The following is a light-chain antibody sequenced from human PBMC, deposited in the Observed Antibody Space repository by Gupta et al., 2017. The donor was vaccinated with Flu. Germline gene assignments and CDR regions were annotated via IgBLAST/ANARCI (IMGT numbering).Light chain of an antibody. J-gene: IGLJ2*01. CDR2: KAS. V-gene: IGLV3-25*02. CDR3: QSSDSSGTYGV. Sequence: SYELTQPPSVSVCPGKTARIPCAGDALPKQYALWYLQKPGQAPELVIYKASVRTSEIHERFSGSSSRTTVTLTISCVQAGDEAGYYCQSSDSSGTYGVVGGGTKLTVL. CDR1: ALPKQY.